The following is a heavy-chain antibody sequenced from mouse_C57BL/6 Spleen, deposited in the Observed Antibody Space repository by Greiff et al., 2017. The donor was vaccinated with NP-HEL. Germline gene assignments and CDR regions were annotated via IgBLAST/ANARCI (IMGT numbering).Heavy chain of an antibody. V-gene: IGHV1-55*01. CDR3: ARAPHYYGSSPGFAY. D-gene: IGHD1-1*01. J-gene: IGHJ3*01. CDR1: GYTFTSYW. Sequence: QVQLQHPGAELVKPGASVKMSCKASGYTFTSYWITWVKQRPGQGLEWIGDIYPGSGSTNYNEKFKSKATLTVDTSSSTAYMQLSSLTSEDSAVYYCARAPHYYGSSPGFAYWGQGTLVTVSA. CDR2: IYPGSGST.